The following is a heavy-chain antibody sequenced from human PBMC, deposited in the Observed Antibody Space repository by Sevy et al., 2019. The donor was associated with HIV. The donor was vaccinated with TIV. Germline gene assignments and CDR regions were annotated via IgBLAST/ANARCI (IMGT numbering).Heavy chain of an antibody. CDR1: GGSISSSDYY. D-gene: IGHD4-17*01. J-gene: IGHJ3*02. Sequence: SETLSLTCTVPGGSISSSDYYWSWIRQPPGKGLEWIGYISYSGNTYYSPSLKSRVTISGDTSQNQFSLKLSSVTAADTAVYYCARRLYGDYSDAFHIWGQGTVVTVSS. V-gene: IGHV4-30-4*01. CDR2: ISYSGNT. CDR3: ARRLYGDYSDAFHI.